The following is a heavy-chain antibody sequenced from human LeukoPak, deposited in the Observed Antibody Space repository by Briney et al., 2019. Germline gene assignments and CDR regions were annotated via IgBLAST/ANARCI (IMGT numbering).Heavy chain of an antibody. D-gene: IGHD4-17*01. J-gene: IGHJ4*02. CDR2: TTDDGTDK. CDR3: AREDYDNSFFDN. Sequence: PGRSLRLSCVASGFTFSTYAMHWVRQAPGKGLEWVAVTTDDGTDKFCADSVKGRVTISRDNSKNTLHLQMSSLTAEDTAVYYCAREDYDNSFFDNWGQGTLVTVSS. V-gene: IGHV3-30*15. CDR1: GFTFSTYA.